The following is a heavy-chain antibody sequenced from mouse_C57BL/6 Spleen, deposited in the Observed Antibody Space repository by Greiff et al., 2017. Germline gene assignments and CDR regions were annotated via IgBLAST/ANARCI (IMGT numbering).Heavy chain of an antibody. CDR1: GYAFSSSW. Sequence: QVQLQQSGPELVKPGASVKISCKASGYAFSSSWMNWVKQRPGKGLEWIGRIYPGDGDTNYNGKFKGKATLTADKSSSTAYMQLSSLTSEDSAVYFCAREGGGYDGDWYFDVWGTGTTVTVSS. D-gene: IGHD2-2*01. J-gene: IGHJ1*03. CDR3: AREGGGYDGDWYFDV. CDR2: IYPGDGDT. V-gene: IGHV1-82*01.